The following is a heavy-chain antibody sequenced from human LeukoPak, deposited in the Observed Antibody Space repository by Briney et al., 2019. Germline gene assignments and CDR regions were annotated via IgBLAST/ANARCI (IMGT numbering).Heavy chain of an antibody. CDR3: AGGKQWLFFDN. J-gene: IGHJ4*02. CDR2: IHYSGSA. Sequence: ASETLSLTCTVSGGSISSYYWSWIRQPPGKGLEWIGYIHYSGSANYNPSLKSRVTIAIDTSKNQLSLKLTSVTTADTAVYYCAGGKQWLFFDNWGQGTLVTVSS. CDR1: GGSISSYY. V-gene: IGHV4-59*01. D-gene: IGHD6-19*01.